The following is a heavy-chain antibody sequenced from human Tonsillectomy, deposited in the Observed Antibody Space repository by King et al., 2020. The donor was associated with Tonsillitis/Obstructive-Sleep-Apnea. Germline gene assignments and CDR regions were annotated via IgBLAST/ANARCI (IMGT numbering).Heavy chain of an antibody. CDR1: GFTFDDYA. Sequence: VQLVESGGNLVQPGRSLRLSCAASGFTFDDYAMHWVRHGPGKGLEWVSGISWNSGSIGYADSVKGRFTISRDNAKNSLYLQMSSLRAEDTAFYYCAKGLKGFFDYWGQGTLVTVSS. CDR2: ISWNSGSI. CDR3: AKGLKGFFDY. J-gene: IGHJ4*02. V-gene: IGHV3-9*01.